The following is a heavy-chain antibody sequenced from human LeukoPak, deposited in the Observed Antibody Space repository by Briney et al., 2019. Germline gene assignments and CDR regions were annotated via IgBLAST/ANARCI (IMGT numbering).Heavy chain of an antibody. CDR1: GYTFTSYG. Sequence: ASVKVFCKASGYTFTSYGISWVRQAPGQGLEWMGWIGAYNGNTNYAQKLQGRVTMTTDTSTSTAYMELRSLRSDDTAVYYCARVRGSYYYGSGSYYNPYYYGMDVWGQGTTVTVSS. J-gene: IGHJ6*02. D-gene: IGHD3-10*01. V-gene: IGHV1-18*01. CDR3: ARVRGSYYYGSGSYYNPYYYGMDV. CDR2: IGAYNGNT.